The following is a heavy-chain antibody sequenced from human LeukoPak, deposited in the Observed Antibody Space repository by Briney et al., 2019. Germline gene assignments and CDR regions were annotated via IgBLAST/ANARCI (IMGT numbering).Heavy chain of an antibody. CDR1: GGSISSYF. V-gene: IGHV4-59*08. CDR3: ARHVGYGNNWFDP. Sequence: SETLSLTCTVSGGSISSYFWSWIRQPPGKGLEWIGYIYYSGSTNYNPSLKSRVTISVDTSKNQFSLKLRSVTAADTAVYYCARHVGYGNNWFDPWGQGTLVTVSS. J-gene: IGHJ5*02. CDR2: IYYSGST. D-gene: IGHD5-18*01.